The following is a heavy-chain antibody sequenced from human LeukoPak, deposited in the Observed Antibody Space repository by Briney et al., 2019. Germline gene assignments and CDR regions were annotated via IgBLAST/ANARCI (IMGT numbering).Heavy chain of an antibody. CDR3: ARGGAATVSSYYYYYYMDV. D-gene: IGHD4-17*01. V-gene: IGHV1-2*06. Sequence: VASVKVSCKASGYTFTGYYMHWVRQAPGQGLEWMGRINPNSGGTNYAQKFQGRVTMTRDTSISTVYMELSRLRSDDTAVYYCARGGAATVSSYYYYYYMDVWGKGTTVTVSS. J-gene: IGHJ6*03. CDR2: INPNSGGT. CDR1: GYTFTGYY.